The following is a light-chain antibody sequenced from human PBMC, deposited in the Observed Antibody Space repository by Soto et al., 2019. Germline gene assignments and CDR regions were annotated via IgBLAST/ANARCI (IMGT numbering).Light chain of an antibody. CDR3: QHHNSYSQT. V-gene: IGKV1-5*01. CDR2: GAS. CDR1: QSIRHY. J-gene: IGKJ1*01. Sequence: DIQMTQSPPTLSASVGDRVTITCRASQSIRHYLAWYQQMPGKAPKLLIYGASTLQSGVPSRFSSSGSGTEFTLTISSLQPDDFGTYFCQHHNSYSQTFGQGTK.